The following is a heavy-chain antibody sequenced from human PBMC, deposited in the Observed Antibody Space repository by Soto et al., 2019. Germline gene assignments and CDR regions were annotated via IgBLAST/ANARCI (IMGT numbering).Heavy chain of an antibody. CDR2: ISYDGSNK. J-gene: IGHJ6*02. CDR1: GFTFSSYA. Sequence: QVQLVESGGGMVQPGRSLRLSCAASGFTFSSYAMHWVRQAPGKGLEWVAVISYDGSNKYYADSVKGRFTISRDNSKNTLYLQMNSLRAEDTAVYYCARDDIRYTPHYYYGMDVWGQGTTVTVSS. V-gene: IGHV3-30-3*01. D-gene: IGHD1-20*01. CDR3: ARDDIRYTPHYYYGMDV.